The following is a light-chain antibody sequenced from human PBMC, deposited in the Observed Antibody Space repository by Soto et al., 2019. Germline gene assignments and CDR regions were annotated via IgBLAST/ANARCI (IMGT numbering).Light chain of an antibody. Sequence: EIVLAQSPGTLSLSPGEIATLSCKASQSVSSSYLAWYQQKPGQTPRLLIYGASSRATGIPDRFSGSGSGTDFTLTISRLEPEDFAVYYCQQYGSSPPVTFGQGTKVDIK. CDR2: GAS. J-gene: IGKJ1*01. CDR3: QQYGSSPPVT. V-gene: IGKV3-20*01. CDR1: QSVSSSY.